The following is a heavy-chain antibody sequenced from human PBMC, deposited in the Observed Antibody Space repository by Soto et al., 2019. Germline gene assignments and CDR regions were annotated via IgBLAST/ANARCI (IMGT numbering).Heavy chain of an antibody. D-gene: IGHD6-13*01. CDR3: ARVVPEGYYYYYYMDV. V-gene: IGHV4-59*01. Sequence: PSETLSLTCTVSGGSISSYYWSWIRQPPGKGLEWIGYIYYSGSTNYNPSLKSRVTISVDTSKNQFSLKLSSVTAADTAVYYCARVVPEGYYYYYYMDVWGKGPRSPSP. CDR1: GGSISSYY. CDR2: IYYSGST. J-gene: IGHJ6*03.